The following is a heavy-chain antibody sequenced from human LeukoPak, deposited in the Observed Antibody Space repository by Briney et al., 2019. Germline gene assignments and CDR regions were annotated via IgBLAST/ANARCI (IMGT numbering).Heavy chain of an antibody. CDR1: GYSFTSYC. D-gene: IGHD1-26*01. CDR3: GMSGDRVPLQDDVFDV. J-gene: IGHJ3*01. CDR2: IYPGDSGP. V-gene: IGHV5-51*01. Sequence: GESLKISCKVSGYSFTSYCIGWVRQMPGKGLEWMGIIYPGDSGPTYSPSFQGQVTISVDKSINPAYLQWSSLQASDTAMYYCGMSGDRVPLQDDVFDVWGQGTMVTVST.